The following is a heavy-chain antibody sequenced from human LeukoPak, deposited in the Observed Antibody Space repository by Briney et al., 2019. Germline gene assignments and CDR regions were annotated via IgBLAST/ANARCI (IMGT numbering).Heavy chain of an antibody. D-gene: IGHD3-22*01. CDR3: ARQSFLDYYDSSGFPDY. CDR1: GFTFSSYG. Sequence: GGSLRLSCAASGFTFSSYGMHWVRQAPGKGLEWVAVTWYDGSNKYYADSVKGRFTISRDNSKNTLYLQMNSLRAEDTAVYYCARQSFLDYYDSSGFPDYWGQGTLVTVSS. CDR2: TWYDGSNK. V-gene: IGHV3-33*01. J-gene: IGHJ4*02.